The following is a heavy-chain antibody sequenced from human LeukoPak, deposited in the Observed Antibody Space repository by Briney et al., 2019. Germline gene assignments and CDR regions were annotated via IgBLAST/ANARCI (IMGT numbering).Heavy chain of an antibody. CDR2: IYSGGST. V-gene: IGHV3-66*01. J-gene: IGHJ4*02. CDR3: ARESRGGFRNFDY. Sequence: PGGSLRLSCAACGFTVSSNYMSWVRQAPGKGLEWVSVIYSGGSTYYADSVKGRFTISRDNSKNTLYLQMNSLRAEDTAVYYCARESRGGFRNFDYWGQGTLVTVSS. D-gene: IGHD4-23*01. CDR1: GFTVSSNY.